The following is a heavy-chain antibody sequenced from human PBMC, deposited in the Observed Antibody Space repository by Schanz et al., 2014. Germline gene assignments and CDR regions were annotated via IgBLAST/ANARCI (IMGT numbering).Heavy chain of an antibody. D-gene: IGHD3-22*01. CDR3: AKQHGVIQQVSDY. V-gene: IGHV3-48*01. CDR1: GFSFSDYS. CDR2: ISSSSSTI. Sequence: EVQLVESGGGLVQSGGSLRLSCAASGFSFSDYSMNWVRQAPGKGLEWVSYISSSSSTIYYADSVKGRFTISRDNAKNSLYLQMNSLRAEDTAVYYCAKQHGVIQQVSDYWGQGTLVTVSS. J-gene: IGHJ4*02.